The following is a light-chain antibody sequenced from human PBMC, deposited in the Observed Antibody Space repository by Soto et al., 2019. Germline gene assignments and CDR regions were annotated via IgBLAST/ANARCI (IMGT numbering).Light chain of an antibody. V-gene: IGKV1-12*01. CDR3: QQANSFPPT. CDR1: QGVSSW. Sequence: DIQMTQSPSFVSASVGDTVTLSCRASQGVSSWLAWYQVKPGRAPKLLIYEASSLESGVPSRFSGSGSGADFTLTITSLQPEDLATYYCQQANSFPPTFGQGTKVEIK. CDR2: EAS. J-gene: IGKJ1*01.